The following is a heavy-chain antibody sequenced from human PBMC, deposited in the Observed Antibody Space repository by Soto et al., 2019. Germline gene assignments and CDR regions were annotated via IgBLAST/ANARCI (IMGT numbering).Heavy chain of an antibody. J-gene: IGHJ6*02. CDR2: IIPIFGTA. CDR3: ARDGDYDILTGYYVSRGLYYGMDV. V-gene: IGHV1-69*13. Sequence: GASVKVSCKASGGTFSSYAISWVRQAPGQGLEWMGGIIPIFGTANYAQKFQGRVTITADESTSTAYMELSSLRSEDTAVYYCARDGDYDILTGYYVSRGLYYGMDVWGQGTTVTVSS. D-gene: IGHD3-9*01. CDR1: GGTFSSYA.